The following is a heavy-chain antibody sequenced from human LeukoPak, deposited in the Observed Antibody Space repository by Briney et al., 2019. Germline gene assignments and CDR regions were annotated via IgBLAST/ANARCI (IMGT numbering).Heavy chain of an antibody. D-gene: IGHD2-15*01. J-gene: IGHJ5*02. CDR2: ISHSGTT. V-gene: IGHV4-34*01. Sequence: PSETLSLTCAVYGGSFSAYYWSWLGQPPGEGREGIGEISHSGTTNYNPSLKSRVTISVDTPKNQFTLNLNSVTAADTAVYYCAPVRLLQNWFDPWGHGTLVTVSS. CDR3: APVRLLQNWFDP. CDR1: GGSFSAYY.